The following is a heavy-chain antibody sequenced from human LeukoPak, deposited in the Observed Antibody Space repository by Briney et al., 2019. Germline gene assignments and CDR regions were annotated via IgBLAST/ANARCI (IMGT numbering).Heavy chain of an antibody. CDR2: ISSGGSTI. V-gene: IGHV3-48*02. J-gene: IGHJ4*02. D-gene: IGHD1-14*01. CDR3: VRGDQEASEPAFDY. CDR1: GFTFSSYS. Sequence: PGGSLRLSCAASGFTFSSYSMNWVRQGPGKGLEWVSYISSGGSTIYYADSVRGRFTISRDTAKNSLYLEMNSLRDEDTAMYYCVRGDQEASEPAFDYWGQGTLVTVSS.